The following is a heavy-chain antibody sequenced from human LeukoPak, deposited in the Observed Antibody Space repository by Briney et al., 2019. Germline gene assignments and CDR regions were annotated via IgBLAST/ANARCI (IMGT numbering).Heavy chain of an antibody. CDR2: IYYSGST. V-gene: IGHV4-59*01. CDR3: ARVWLSLGSGSYSQLFDY. D-gene: IGHD3-10*01. CDR1: GGSISSYY. J-gene: IGHJ4*02. Sequence: SETLSLTCTVSGGSISSYYWSWIRQPPGEGLEWIGYIYYSGSTNYNPSLKSRVTISVDTSKNQFSLKLSSVTAADTAVYYCARVWLSLGSGSYSQLFDYWGQGTLVTVSS.